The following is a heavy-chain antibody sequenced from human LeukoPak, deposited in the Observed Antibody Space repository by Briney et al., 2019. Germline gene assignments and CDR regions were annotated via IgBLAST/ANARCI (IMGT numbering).Heavy chain of an antibody. D-gene: IGHD6-13*01. V-gene: IGHV3-30-3*01. Sequence: GRSLRLSCAASGFTFSSYAMHWVRQAPGKGLEWVAVISYDGSNKYHAGSVKGRFTISRDNSKNTLYLKMNSLRAEDTAVYYCARDRGYSSSWYWAEYYYYYGMDVWGQGTTVTVSS. CDR1: GFTFSSYA. J-gene: IGHJ6*02. CDR2: ISYDGSNK. CDR3: ARDRGYSSSWYWAEYYYYYGMDV.